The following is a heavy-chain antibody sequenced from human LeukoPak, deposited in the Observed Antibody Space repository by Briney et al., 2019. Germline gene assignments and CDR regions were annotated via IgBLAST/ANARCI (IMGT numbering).Heavy chain of an antibody. CDR3: AKFLPTHIVVANYYFDY. V-gene: IGHV3-30-3*02. Sequence: PGGSLRLSCAASGFTFSSYAMHWVRQAPGKGLEWVAVISYDGSNKYYADSVKGRFTISRDNSKNTLYLQMNSLRAEDTAVYYCAKFLPTHIVVANYYFDYWGQGTLVTVSS. CDR2: ISYDGSNK. CDR1: GFTFSSYA. D-gene: IGHD2-21*01. J-gene: IGHJ4*02.